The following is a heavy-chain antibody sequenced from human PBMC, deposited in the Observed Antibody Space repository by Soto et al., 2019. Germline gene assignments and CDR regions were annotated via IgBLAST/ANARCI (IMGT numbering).Heavy chain of an antibody. CDR3: ADAAQHSSGWFYFDP. J-gene: IGHJ5*02. CDR1: GGTFNSYT. Sequence: QVHLVQSGAEVKKPGSSVKVSCKASGGTFNSYTISWVRQAPGQGFEWMGRIIPVLGKPTYAQKFQGRVTITADKSTSTVYMELSSLTSDDTAVYYCADAAQHSSGWFYFDPWGQGTLVTVSS. V-gene: IGHV1-69*02. CDR2: IIPVLGKP. D-gene: IGHD6-19*01.